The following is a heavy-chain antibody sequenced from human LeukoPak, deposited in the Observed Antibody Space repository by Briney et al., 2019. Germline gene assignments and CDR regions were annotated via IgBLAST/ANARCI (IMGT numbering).Heavy chain of an antibody. J-gene: IGHJ6*04. CDR3: AELGITMIGGV. CDR2: ISISGSTI. V-gene: IGHV3-48*03. CDR1: GFIFSSYE. D-gene: IGHD3-10*02. Sequence: PGGSLRLSCAASGFIFSSYEMNWVRQARGKGLEGVSYISISGSTIYYTDSVKGRFTISRDNAKNSLYLQMNSLRAEDTAVYYCAELGITMIGGVWGKGTTVTISS.